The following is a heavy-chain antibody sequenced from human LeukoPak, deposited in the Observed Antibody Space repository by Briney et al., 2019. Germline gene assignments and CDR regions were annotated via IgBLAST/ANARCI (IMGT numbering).Heavy chain of an antibody. D-gene: IGHD4-17*01. CDR3: ARHGPPTASLCSFDI. CDR2: IFPRDSHT. V-gene: IGHV5-51*01. CDR1: GYTFANFR. Sequence: GESLKISCKASGYTFANFRIGWVRQMPGKGLEWMGIIFPRDSHTGYSPSFQAQVSISADKSIDTAYLQWSSLKASDTAMYYCARHGPPTASLCSFDIWGQGTMVTVSS. J-gene: IGHJ3*02.